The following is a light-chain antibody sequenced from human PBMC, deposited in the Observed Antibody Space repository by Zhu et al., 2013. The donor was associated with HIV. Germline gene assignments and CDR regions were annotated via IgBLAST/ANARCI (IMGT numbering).Light chain of an antibody. CDR3: QSYKSALLT. CDR1: QGINNY. CDR2: ASF. V-gene: IGKV1-27*01. Sequence: DIQMIQSPSTLSASVGDRVTITCRASQGINNYLAWYQQKPGKAPELLIHASFALQSGVPPRFSGSGFGTDFTLTISSLQPEDVATYYCQSYKSALLTFGGGTKVEIK. J-gene: IGKJ4*01.